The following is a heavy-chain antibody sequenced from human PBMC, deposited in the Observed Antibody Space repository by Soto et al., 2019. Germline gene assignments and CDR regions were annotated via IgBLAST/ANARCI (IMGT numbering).Heavy chain of an antibody. CDR3: ARDALAYCGGDCYFDYYYGMDV. CDR2: IYYSGST. D-gene: IGHD2-21*02. CDR1: GGSISSSSYY. Sequence: SELSLTCTVSGGSISSSSYYWGWIRQPPGKGLEWIGSIYYSGSTYYNPSIKSRVTISVDTSKNPFSLKLSSVTAADTAVYYCARDALAYCGGDCYFDYYYGMDVWGQGTTVTVSS. J-gene: IGHJ6*02. V-gene: IGHV4-39*07.